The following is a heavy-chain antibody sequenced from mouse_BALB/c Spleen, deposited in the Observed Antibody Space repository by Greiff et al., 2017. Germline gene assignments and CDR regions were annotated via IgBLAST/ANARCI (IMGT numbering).Heavy chain of an antibody. CDR1: GFAFSSYD. CDR3: ARQGVTTVVAHYYAMDY. CDR2: ISSGGGST. V-gene: IGHV5-12-1*01. J-gene: IGHJ4*01. Sequence: EVQLQEPGGGLVKPGGSLKLSCAASGFAFSSYDMSWVRQTPEKRLEWVAYISSGGGSTYYPDTVKGRFTISRDNAKNTLYLQMSSLKSEDTAMYYCARQGVTTVVAHYYAMDYWGQGTSVTVSS. D-gene: IGHD1-1*01.